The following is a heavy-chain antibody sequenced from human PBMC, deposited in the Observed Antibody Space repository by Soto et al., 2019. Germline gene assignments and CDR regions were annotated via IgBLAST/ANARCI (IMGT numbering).Heavy chain of an antibody. CDR3: ARARGNDWYSDY. J-gene: IGHJ4*02. CDR2: ITHSGTYV. V-gene: IGHV3-21*01. Sequence: GGSLRLSCAASGFTFNNYAMTWVRQAPGKGLEWVSSITHSGTYVYYADSVKGRFTISRDSASNSLFLQMTSLRAEDTAVYHCARARGNDWYSDYWGQGTLVTVSS. D-gene: IGHD5-12*01. CDR1: GFTFNNYA.